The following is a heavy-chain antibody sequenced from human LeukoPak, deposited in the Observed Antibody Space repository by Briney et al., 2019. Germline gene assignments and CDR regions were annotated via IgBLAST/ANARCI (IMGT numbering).Heavy chain of an antibody. J-gene: IGHJ5*02. CDR3: ATLGGQQLDLNWFDP. V-gene: IGHV5-51*01. CDR2: IYPGDSDT. CDR1: GYSFTSYW. Sequence: KISCKGSGYSFTSYWIGWVRQMPGKGLEWMGIIYPGDSDTRYSPSFQGQVTISADKSISTAYLQWSSLKASDTAMYYCATLGGQQLDLNWFDPWGQGTLVTVSS. D-gene: IGHD6-13*01.